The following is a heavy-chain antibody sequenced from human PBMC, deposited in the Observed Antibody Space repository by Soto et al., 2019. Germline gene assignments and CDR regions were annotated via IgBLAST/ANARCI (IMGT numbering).Heavy chain of an antibody. CDR2: TYYRSKWYN. D-gene: IGHD6-13*01. J-gene: IGHJ6*02. Sequence: SQTLSLTCAISGDSVSSNSAAWNWIRQSPSRGLEWLGRTYYRSKWYNDYALSVKSRITINPDTSKNQFSLQLNSVTPEDTAVYYCARGSRDLIAAAGTKKNSYYYGMDVWGQGTTVTVSS. V-gene: IGHV6-1*01. CDR1: GDSVSSNSAA. CDR3: ARGSRDLIAAAGTKKNSYYYGMDV.